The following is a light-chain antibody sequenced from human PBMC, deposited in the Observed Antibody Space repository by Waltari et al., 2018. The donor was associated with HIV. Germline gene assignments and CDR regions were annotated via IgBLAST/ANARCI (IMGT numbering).Light chain of an antibody. CDR2: VDN. V-gene: IGLV1-40*01. J-gene: IGLJ3*02. CDR3: QSFDNSLGGPGV. Sequence: QSVLTQPPSVSGAPGQTVTISCTGTTSNIGADSGVHWYQQSPGRGPRHLIHVDNTRPSGVRSRFSGSMSGTSASLTITGLQAEDEAHYYCQSFDNSLGGPGVFGGGTSLTVL. CDR1: TSNIGADSG.